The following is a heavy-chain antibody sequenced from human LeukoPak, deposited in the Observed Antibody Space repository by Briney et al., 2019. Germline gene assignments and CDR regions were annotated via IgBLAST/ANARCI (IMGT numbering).Heavy chain of an antibody. D-gene: IGHD2-21*01. Sequence: SETLSLTCTISGASISSYYWSWIRQPPGKGLEWIGYIYYSGSTNYNPPLKSRVTISVDTSKNQFSLKLSSVTAADTAVYYCAREIAGYVFDYWGQGTVVTVSS. V-gene: IGHV4-59*01. CDR1: GASISSYY. CDR3: AREIAGYVFDY. CDR2: IYYSGST. J-gene: IGHJ4*02.